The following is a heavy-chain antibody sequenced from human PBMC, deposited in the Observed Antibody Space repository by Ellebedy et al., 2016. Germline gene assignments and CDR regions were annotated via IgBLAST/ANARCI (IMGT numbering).Heavy chain of an antibody. V-gene: IGHV4-34*01. Sequence: SETLSLTCAVYGGSFSGYYWSWIRQPPGKGLEWIGEINHSGSTNYNPSLKSRVTISVDTSKNQFSLKLSSVTAADTAVYYCARGLNCSSTSCYDYGFDPWGQGTLVTVSP. CDR2: INHSGST. J-gene: IGHJ5*02. D-gene: IGHD2-2*01. CDR1: GGSFSGYY. CDR3: ARGLNCSSTSCYDYGFDP.